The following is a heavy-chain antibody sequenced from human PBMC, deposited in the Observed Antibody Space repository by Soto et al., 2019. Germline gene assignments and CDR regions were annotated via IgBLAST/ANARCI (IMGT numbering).Heavy chain of an antibody. CDR3: GRVGQVLAETFDS. Sequence: AASVKVSCKXSGYPFTSQYIHWVRHAPGQGFQWMGIINPRDGKTTYAQNFQGTITMTRDTSTSTLYLELTSLTSDDTAVYYCGRVGQVLAETFDSWGQGTLVTVSS. CDR1: GYPFTSQY. D-gene: IGHD3-3*01. J-gene: IGHJ4*02. V-gene: IGHV1-46*01. CDR2: INPRDGKT.